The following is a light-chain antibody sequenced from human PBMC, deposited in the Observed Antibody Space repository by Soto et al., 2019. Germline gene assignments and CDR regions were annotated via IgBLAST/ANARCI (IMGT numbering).Light chain of an antibody. CDR2: AAS. V-gene: IGKV3-15*01. CDR3: QQYDSGPPVT. CDR1: QNINNN. Sequence: EIVMTQSPGTVLLSAGETASLSCRASQNINNNLAWYQQKPGQAPRLLIYAASTRATDIPPRFSGSGSGTDFTLTISNLQSEDFAVYYCQQYDSGPPVTFGQGTKVDIK. J-gene: IGKJ2*01.